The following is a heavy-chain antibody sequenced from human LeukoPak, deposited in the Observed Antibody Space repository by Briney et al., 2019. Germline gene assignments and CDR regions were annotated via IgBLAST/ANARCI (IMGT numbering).Heavy chain of an antibody. Sequence: PGGSLRLSCAASGFTFSSYSMNWVRQAPGKGLEWVSAISVSGGSTYYADSVKGRFTISRDNSKNTLYLQMNSLRAEDTAVYYCAKDSYYYDSSGYYYLGVDYWGQGTLVTVSS. J-gene: IGHJ4*02. CDR1: GFTFSSYS. V-gene: IGHV3-23*01. CDR3: AKDSYYYDSSGYYYLGVDY. D-gene: IGHD3-22*01. CDR2: ISVSGGST.